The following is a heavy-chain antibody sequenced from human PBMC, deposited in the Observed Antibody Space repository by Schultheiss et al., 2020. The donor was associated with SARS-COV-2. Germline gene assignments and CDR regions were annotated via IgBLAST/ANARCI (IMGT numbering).Heavy chain of an antibody. Sequence: SETLSLTCTVSGGSISSGDYYWSWIRQPPGKGLEWIGYIYYSGSTYYNPSLKSRVTISVDTSKNQFSLKLSSVTAADTAVYYCARDRRCSGGSCYERIYGMDVWGQGTTVTVSS. CDR2: IYYSGST. CDR3: ARDRRCSGGSCYERIYGMDV. J-gene: IGHJ6*02. D-gene: IGHD2-15*01. V-gene: IGHV4-30-4*01. CDR1: GGSISSGDYY.